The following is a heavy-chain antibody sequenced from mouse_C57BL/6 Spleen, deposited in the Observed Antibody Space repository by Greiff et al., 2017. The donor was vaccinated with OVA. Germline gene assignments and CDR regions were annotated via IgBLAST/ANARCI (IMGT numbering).Heavy chain of an antibody. J-gene: IGHJ4*01. Sequence: QVQLQQPGAELVKPGASVKVSCKASGYTFTSYWMHWVKQRPGQGLEWIGRIHPSDSDTNYNQKFKGKATLTADTSSSTAYMQLSSLTSEDSAVYYCARDLLGRGAMDYWGQGTSVTVSS. V-gene: IGHV1-74*01. CDR3: ARDLLGRGAMDY. CDR2: IHPSDSDT. CDR1: GYTFTSYW. D-gene: IGHD2-10*01.